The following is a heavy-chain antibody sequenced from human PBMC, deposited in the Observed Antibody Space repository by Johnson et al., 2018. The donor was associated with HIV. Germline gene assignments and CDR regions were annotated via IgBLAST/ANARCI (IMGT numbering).Heavy chain of an antibody. CDR3: ARESLDAFDI. CDR1: GFTFSSYA. J-gene: IGHJ3*02. CDR2: ISYDGSNK. V-gene: IGHV3-30*04. Sequence: QVQLVESGGGVVQPGRSLRLSCAASGFTFSSYAMHWVRQAPGKGLEWVAVISYDGSNKYYADSVKGRFTISRDNSKNTLYLQMNSLRAEDTALYYCARESLDAFDIWGQGTMVTVSS.